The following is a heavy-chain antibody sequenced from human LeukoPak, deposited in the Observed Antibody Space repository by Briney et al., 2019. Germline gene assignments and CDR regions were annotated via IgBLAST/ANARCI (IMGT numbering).Heavy chain of an antibody. CDR2: ISGSGGST. Sequence: GGSLRLSCAASRFTFSSYAMSWVRQAPGKGLEWASAISGSGGSTYYADSVKGRFTISRDNSKNTLYLQMNSLRAEDTAVYYCAKELTMIVVGSRPDYWGQGTLVTVSS. CDR3: AKELTMIVVGSRPDY. D-gene: IGHD3-22*01. V-gene: IGHV3-23*01. J-gene: IGHJ4*02. CDR1: RFTFSSYA.